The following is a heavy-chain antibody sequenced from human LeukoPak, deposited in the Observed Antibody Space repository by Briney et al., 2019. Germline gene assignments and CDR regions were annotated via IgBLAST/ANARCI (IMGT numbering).Heavy chain of an antibody. V-gene: IGHV4-30-2*01. Sequence: SQTLSLTCAVSGGSISSGGHSWSWIRQPPGTGLEWIGYIYHSGSTYYNPSLKSRVTISVDRSKNQFSLKLSSVTAADTAVYYCARDHPSGYYFDYWGQGTLVTVSS. J-gene: IGHJ4*02. CDR1: GGSISSGGHS. CDR2: IYHSGST. D-gene: IGHD5-12*01. CDR3: ARDHPSGYYFDY.